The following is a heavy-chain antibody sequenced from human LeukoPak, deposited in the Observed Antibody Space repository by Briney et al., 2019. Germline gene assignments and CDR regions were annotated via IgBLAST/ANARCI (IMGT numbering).Heavy chain of an antibody. CDR2: IYYSGST. CDR1: GGSISSGGYY. V-gene: IGHV4-31*03. CDR3: ARDGDYGDYHNRGAFDI. Sequence: SETLSLTCTVSGGSISSGGYYWSWIRQHPGKGLEWIGYIYYSGSTYYNPSLKSRVTISVDTSKNQFSLKLSSVTAADTAVYYCARDGDYGDYHNRGAFDIWGQGTMVTVSS. J-gene: IGHJ3*02. D-gene: IGHD4-17*01.